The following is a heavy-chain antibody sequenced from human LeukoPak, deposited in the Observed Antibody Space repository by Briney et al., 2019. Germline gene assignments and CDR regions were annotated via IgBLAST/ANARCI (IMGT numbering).Heavy chain of an antibody. V-gene: IGHV4-39*07. Sequence: SETLSLTCTASAGSIINSDYYWAWLRQPPGKELEWIGSIEFGGATHYNPSVESRLSVSVDTSRNQFSLKLTSVTAADTATYYCTSLRSGLSPVFDNWGQGILVSVSS. CDR3: TSLRSGLSPVFDN. CDR1: AGSIINSDYY. D-gene: IGHD1-26*01. CDR2: IEFGGAT. J-gene: IGHJ4*02.